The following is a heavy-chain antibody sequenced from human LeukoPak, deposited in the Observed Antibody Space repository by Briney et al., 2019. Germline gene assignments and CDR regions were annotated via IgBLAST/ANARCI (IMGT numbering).Heavy chain of an antibody. V-gene: IGHV3-23*01. CDR3: AKSGDYVWGSYREDFDY. Sequence: GGSLRLSCSASGFIFRHYAVNWVRQSPGKGLEWVSGISGSGDSTYYADSVKGRFTVSRDNSKNTLYLQMNSLRAEDTAVYYCAKSGDYVWGSYREDFDYWGQGTLVTVSS. CDR1: GFIFRHYA. J-gene: IGHJ4*02. CDR2: ISGSGDST. D-gene: IGHD3-16*02.